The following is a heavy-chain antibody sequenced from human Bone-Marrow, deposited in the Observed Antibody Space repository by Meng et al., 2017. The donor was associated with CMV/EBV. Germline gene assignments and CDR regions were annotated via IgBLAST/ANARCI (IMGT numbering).Heavy chain of an antibody. CDR1: GGSISSSSYY. CDR3: ARHRGSYVYYGMDV. CDR2: IYYSGST. J-gene: IGHJ6*02. Sequence: GSLRLSCTASGGSISSSSYYWGWIRQPPGKGLEWIGSIYYSGSTYYNPSLKSRVTISVDTSKNQFSLKLSSVTAADTAVYYCARHRGSYVYYGMDVWGQGTTVTVSS. V-gene: IGHV4-39*01. D-gene: IGHD1-26*01.